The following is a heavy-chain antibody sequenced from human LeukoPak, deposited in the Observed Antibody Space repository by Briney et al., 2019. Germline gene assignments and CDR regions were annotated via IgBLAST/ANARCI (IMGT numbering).Heavy chain of an antibody. Sequence: SETLSLTCTVSGGSISSYYWSWIRQPAGKGLEWIGRIYTSGSTNYNPSLKSRVTMSVDTSKNQFSLRLSSVTAADTAVYYCARERDYSNAYVMDVWGQGTTVTVSS. CDR3: ARERDYSNAYVMDV. CDR2: IYTSGST. D-gene: IGHD4-11*01. CDR1: GGSISSYY. V-gene: IGHV4-4*07. J-gene: IGHJ6*02.